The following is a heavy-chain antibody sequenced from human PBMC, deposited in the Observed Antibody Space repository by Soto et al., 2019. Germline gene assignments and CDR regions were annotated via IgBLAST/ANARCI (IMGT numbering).Heavy chain of an antibody. Sequence: EVQLLESGGGLVQPGGSLRLSCAASGFAFNTYAMDWVRQAPGKGLDWVSSISGSGDRTYYADSVKGRFTISRDNSENTLYLEMNSLRAENTAVYYCANSDRGGSGNSNFWGQGTLVPVSS. J-gene: IGHJ4*02. CDR1: GFAFNTYA. D-gene: IGHD3-10*01. V-gene: IGHV3-23*01. CDR2: ISGSGDRT. CDR3: ANSDRGGSGNSNF.